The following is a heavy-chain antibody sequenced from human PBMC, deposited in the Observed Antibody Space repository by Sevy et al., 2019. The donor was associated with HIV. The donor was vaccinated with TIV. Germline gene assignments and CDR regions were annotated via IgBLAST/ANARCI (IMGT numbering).Heavy chain of an antibody. CDR3: ARDRYYDASGYYYYYYGMDV. CDR2: IDSVGSA. D-gene: IGHD3-22*01. J-gene: IGHJ6*02. V-gene: IGHV3-66*01. Sequence: GGSLRLSCAASGFTVSDNYMAWVRLAPGKGLEWVSLIDSVGSAYYADSVKGRFTISRDNVKNTLYLQINALRAEDTGLYFCARDRYYDASGYYYYYYGMDVWGQGTTVTVS. CDR1: GFTVSDNY.